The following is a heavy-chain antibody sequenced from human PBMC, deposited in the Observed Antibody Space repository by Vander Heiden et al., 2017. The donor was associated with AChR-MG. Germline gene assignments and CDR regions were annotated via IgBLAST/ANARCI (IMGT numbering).Heavy chain of an antibody. J-gene: IGHJ4*02. D-gene: IGHD1-1*01. CDR1: GFSVSSNY. Sequence: DVQLVETGGGLIQPGGSLRLSCAASGFSVSSNYMNWVRQAPGKGLEWVSVIYRDGPTYFADSVKGRFTISRDNSKNMLYLQMNSLRAEDTAVYYCARGGATTGKKGYFDFWGQGTLVTVSS. V-gene: IGHV3-53*02. CDR2: IYRDGPT. CDR3: ARGGATTGKKGYFDF.